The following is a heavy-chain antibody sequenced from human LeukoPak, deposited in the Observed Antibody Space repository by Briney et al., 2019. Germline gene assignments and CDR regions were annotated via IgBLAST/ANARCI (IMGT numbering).Heavy chain of an antibody. Sequence: GGSLRLSCAASGFTFSDYAMSWVRQGPGKGLEWVSTISISGDNTYYADSVKGRFTISRDNAKNSLYLQMNSLRAEDTAVYYCARDRGGSFTPNWFDPWGQGTLVTVSS. CDR1: GFTFSDYA. V-gene: IGHV3-11*01. CDR3: ARDRGGSFTPNWFDP. J-gene: IGHJ5*02. CDR2: ISISGDNT. D-gene: IGHD1-26*01.